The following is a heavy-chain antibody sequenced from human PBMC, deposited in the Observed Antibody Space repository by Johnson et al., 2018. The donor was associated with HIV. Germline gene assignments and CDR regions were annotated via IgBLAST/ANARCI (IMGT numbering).Heavy chain of an antibody. J-gene: IGHJ3*02. CDR3: TRFWETTMVTDAFDI. CDR2: IKTKTDGGTT. V-gene: IGHV3-15*01. CDR1: GFTVRSNY. Sequence: VQLVESGGGLVQPGGSLRLSCAASGFTVRSNYMSWVRQAPGKGLEWVGRIKTKTDGGTTDYAAPVKGRFTISRDDSKNTLYLQMNSRKTEDTAVYYCTRFWETTMVTDAFDIWGQGTMVTVSS. D-gene: IGHD4-23*01.